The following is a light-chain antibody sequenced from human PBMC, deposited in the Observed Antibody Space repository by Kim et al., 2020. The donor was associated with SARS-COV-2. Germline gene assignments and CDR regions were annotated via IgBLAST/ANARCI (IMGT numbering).Light chain of an antibody. CDR3: SSYNTSNTLV. J-gene: IGLJ2*01. Sequence: GHEITIFCTGTSCDFGNNNYFSWYQQPRANPPILMIYDVSNRPSGVSNRFSGSNSGKAASLTISGLQAEDEADYYCSSYNTSNTLVFGGGTQLTVL. CDR2: DVS. CDR1: SCDFGNNNY. V-gene: IGLV2-14*03.